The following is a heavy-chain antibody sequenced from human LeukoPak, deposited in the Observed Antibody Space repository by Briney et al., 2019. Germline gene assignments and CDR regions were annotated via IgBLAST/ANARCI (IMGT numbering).Heavy chain of an antibody. CDR2: ISSDGSST. J-gene: IGHJ5*02. CDR1: GFTFSHYW. CDR3: ATELAAAGNNWFDP. Sequence: GGSLRLSCAASGFTFSHYWMHWVRQAPGKGLVWLSRISSDGSSTTYADSVKGRFTISRDNAKNSLYLQMNSLRAEDTAVYYCATELAAAGNNWFDPWGQGTLVTVSS. V-gene: IGHV3-74*01. D-gene: IGHD6-13*01.